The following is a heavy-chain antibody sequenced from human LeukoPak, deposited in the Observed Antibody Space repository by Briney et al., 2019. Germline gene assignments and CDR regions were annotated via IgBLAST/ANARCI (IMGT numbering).Heavy chain of an antibody. CDR2: IYHSGST. CDR3: ARDGGDSDAFDI. D-gene: IGHD4-17*01. V-gene: IGHV4-30-2*01. J-gene: IGHJ3*02. CDR1: GGSISSGGYS. Sequence: SETLSLTCAVSGGSISSGGYSWSWIRQPPGKGLEWIGYIYHSGSTYYNPSLKSRVTISVDRSKNQFSLKLSSVTAADTAVYYCARDGGDSDAFDIWGQGTMVTVSS.